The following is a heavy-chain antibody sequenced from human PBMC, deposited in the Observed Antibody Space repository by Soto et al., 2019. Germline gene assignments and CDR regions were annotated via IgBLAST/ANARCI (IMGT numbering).Heavy chain of an antibody. CDR2: IKSDGSGT. V-gene: IGHV3-74*01. CDR3: ARGDGDHYDGNGYLGRR. J-gene: IGHJ4*02. D-gene: IGHD3-22*01. CDR1: GFTFSSYW. Sequence: EVQLVESGGGLVQPGESQTLSCAASGFTFSSYWMHWVRQAPGKGLVRVTRIKSDGSGTYYADSVKGRLTISRDNARNTLYLQMNSLRVEDTAVYFCARGDGDHYDGNGYLGRRWGQGTLVTVSS.